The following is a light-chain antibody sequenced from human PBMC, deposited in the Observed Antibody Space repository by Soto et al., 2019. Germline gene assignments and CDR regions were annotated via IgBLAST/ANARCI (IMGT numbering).Light chain of an antibody. CDR1: QSVGTK. Sequence: IVMAQSPTPLSASPGERNNLSCRASQSVGTKLAWYQQTPGQXPRXXIYGASNRATGVPARISGSVSGTELTITIASLQSEDGEVYYCQQYSSWLWTFGRGTKVDIK. CDR2: GAS. CDR3: QQYSSWLWT. J-gene: IGKJ1*01. V-gene: IGKV3-15*01.